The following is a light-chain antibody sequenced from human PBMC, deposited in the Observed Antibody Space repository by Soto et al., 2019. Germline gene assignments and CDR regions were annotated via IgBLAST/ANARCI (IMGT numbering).Light chain of an antibody. V-gene: IGKV2D-29*02. CDR2: EVS. CDR1: QSLLSSGGETY. CDR3: MQSTQLPLP. J-gene: IGKJ5*01. Sequence: DIVMSQTPLSLSVTPGQPASISCRSSQSLLSSGGETYLFWYLQRPGQSPQLLIYEVSNRISAVPDRFSVSGSWTDFTLNISRVEAEEAGVYFFMQSTQLPLPFGQGTRLEVK.